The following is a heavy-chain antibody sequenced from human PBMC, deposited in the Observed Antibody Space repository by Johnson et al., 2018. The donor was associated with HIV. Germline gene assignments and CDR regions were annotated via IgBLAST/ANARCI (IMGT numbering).Heavy chain of an antibody. D-gene: IGHD1-26*01. CDR1: GFTFSSYA. CDR3: AREEEWELTLVGVGAFDI. V-gene: IGHV3-30*04. J-gene: IGHJ3*02. Sequence: QMLLVESGGGVVQPGRSLRLSCAASGFTFSSYAMHWVRQAPGKGLEWVAVISYDGSEKYYVDSVKGRFTISRDNAKNSLYLQMNSLRAEDTAVYYCAREEEWELTLVGVGAFDIWGQGTMVTVSS. CDR2: ISYDGSEK.